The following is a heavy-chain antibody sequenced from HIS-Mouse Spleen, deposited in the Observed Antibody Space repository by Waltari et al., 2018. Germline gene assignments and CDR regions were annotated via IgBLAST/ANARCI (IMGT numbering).Heavy chain of an antibody. CDR3: AREIPYSSSWYDWYFDL. J-gene: IGHJ2*01. Sequence: QLQLQESGPGLVKPSETLSLTCTVSGGSISSSSYYWGWIRQPPGKGLGWIWSIYYSGGTYYNPSLKSRVTISVDTSKNQFSLKLSSVTAADTAVYYCAREIPYSSSWYDWYFDLWGRGTLVTVSS. V-gene: IGHV4-39*07. CDR2: IYYSGGT. CDR1: GGSISSSSYY. D-gene: IGHD6-13*01.